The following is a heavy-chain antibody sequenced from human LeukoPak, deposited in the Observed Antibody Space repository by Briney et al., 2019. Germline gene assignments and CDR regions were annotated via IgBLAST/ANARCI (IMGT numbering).Heavy chain of an antibody. Sequence: PGGSLRLSCAASGFTFDDYTMHWVRQAPGKGLEWVSSISGRSHDKYYADSLKGRFTISKDNANSSLYLQMHSLRVDDTAVYYCGRVAQDTFSPWGQGTLVTVSS. D-gene: IGHD2/OR15-2a*01. CDR2: ISGRSHDK. CDR3: GRVAQDTFSP. V-gene: IGHV3-21*06. CDR1: GFTFDDYT. J-gene: IGHJ5*02.